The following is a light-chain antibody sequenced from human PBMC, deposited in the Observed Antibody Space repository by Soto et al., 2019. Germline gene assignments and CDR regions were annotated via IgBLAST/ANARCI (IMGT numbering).Light chain of an antibody. CDR2: GAS. Sequence: EIVLTQSPDTLSLSPVDRATLSCRASQSISSNLAWYQQKPGQTPRLLIYGASTRATGIPARFSGSGSGTEFTLTISSLQSEDFAVYYCQQYNNWPPTFGQGTKVDI. V-gene: IGKV3-15*01. CDR3: QQYNNWPPT. J-gene: IGKJ1*01. CDR1: QSISSN.